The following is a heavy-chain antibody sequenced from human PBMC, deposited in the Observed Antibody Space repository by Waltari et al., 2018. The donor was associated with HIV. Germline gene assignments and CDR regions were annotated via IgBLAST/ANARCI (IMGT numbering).Heavy chain of an antibody. CDR1: GFIFNTYG. CDR2: IWYDGNKR. Sequence: QVQLVESGGGVVQPGRSLRLSCGASGFIFNTYGMHRFRQAPGKGLEWVASIWYDGNKRYYADSVKGRFTISRDNSKNMVYLQMNNLRVEDTAMYYCARAHCSTTSCYYYGMDVWGQGTTVNVSS. J-gene: IGHJ6*02. V-gene: IGHV3-33*01. CDR3: ARAHCSTTSCYYYGMDV. D-gene: IGHD2-2*01.